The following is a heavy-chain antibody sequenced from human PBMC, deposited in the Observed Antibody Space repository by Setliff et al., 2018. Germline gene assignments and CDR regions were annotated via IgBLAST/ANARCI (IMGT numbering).Heavy chain of an antibody. CDR3: ARVADGSGSFYLGFDY. J-gene: IGHJ4*02. CDR1: GDSISSGSYY. D-gene: IGHD3-10*01. V-gene: IGHV4-31*03. Sequence: SLTCTVSGDSISSGSYYWTWIRQHPEKGLEWLGYIFHSGSTHYNSSLKSRITISIDTSKNHFSLELNSVTAADSAVYYCARVADGSGSFYLGFDYWGQGILVTVSS. CDR2: IFHSGST.